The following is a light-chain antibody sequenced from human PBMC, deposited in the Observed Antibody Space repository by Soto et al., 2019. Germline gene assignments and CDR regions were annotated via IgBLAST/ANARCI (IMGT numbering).Light chain of an antibody. V-gene: IGKV3-15*01. J-gene: IGKJ1*01. CDR3: QQYHNCPLT. Sequence: EIVVTQSPATLSVSPGERATLSCRASQSVSSNLAWYQQKPGQAPRLLIYGASTRATDIPARFSGSGSGTEFTLTISSLQSEDFAVYYRQQYHNCPLTFGQGPKVDIK. CDR2: GAS. CDR1: QSVSSN.